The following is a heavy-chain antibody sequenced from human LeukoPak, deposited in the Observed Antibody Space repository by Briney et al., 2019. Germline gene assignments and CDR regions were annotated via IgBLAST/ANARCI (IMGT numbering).Heavy chain of an antibody. CDR1: GFIFNNYG. CDR3: AKGSSGFFVDL. CDR2: ISDDGGGT. Sequence: GGSLRLSCAASGFIFNNYGLIWVRQAPGKGVEWVSDISDDGGGTNYADFVKGGFTISRENSKNTLFLQMNSLRAEDTALYYCAKGSSGFFVDLWGQGTLVTVSS. J-gene: IGHJ5*02. D-gene: IGHD3-22*01. V-gene: IGHV3-23*01.